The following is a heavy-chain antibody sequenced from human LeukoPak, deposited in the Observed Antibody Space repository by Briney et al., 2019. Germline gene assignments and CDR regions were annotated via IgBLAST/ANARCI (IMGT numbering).Heavy chain of an antibody. D-gene: IGHD3-22*01. J-gene: IGHJ4*02. Sequence: GGSLRLSCAASGFTLSNYGMHWVRQAPGKGLQWLAVVSYDGSNKFYADSVKGRFTISRDNSKNTLYLQMNSLRAEDTAVYYCAKDPLGGYDSSGYYDYWGQGTLVTVSS. CDR3: AKDPLGGYDSSGYYDY. V-gene: IGHV3-30*18. CDR1: GFTLSNYG. CDR2: VSYDGSNK.